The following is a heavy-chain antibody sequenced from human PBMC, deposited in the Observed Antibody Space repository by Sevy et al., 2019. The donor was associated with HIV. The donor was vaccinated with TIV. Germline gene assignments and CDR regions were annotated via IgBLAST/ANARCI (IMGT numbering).Heavy chain of an antibody. CDR2: INPDGGGP. CDR3: VRDDRDGYFDY. V-gene: IGHV1-2*02. CDR1: GYTFTGYY. J-gene: IGHJ4*02. Sequence: ASVKVSCMASGYTFTGYYMHWVRQAPGQGLEWMGWINPDGGGPNYAPKFQGRVTLTRDTSISTAYKELSRMKSDDTAVYYCVRDDRDGYFDYWGQGTLVTVSS.